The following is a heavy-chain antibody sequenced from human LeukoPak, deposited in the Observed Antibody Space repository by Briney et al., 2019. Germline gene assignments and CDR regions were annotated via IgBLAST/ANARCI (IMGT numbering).Heavy chain of an antibody. CDR2: IYPGDSDT. J-gene: IGHJ6*02. V-gene: IGHV5-51*01. D-gene: IGHD4-17*01. CDR3: ARGTVTTLGFYYGMDV. Sequence: GESLKISCKGSGYSFTSYWIAWVRQMPGKGLEWMGIIYPGDSDTRYSPPFQGQVTISADKSINTAYLQWSSLKASDTAMYYCARGTVTTLGFYYGMDVWGQGTTVIVSS. CDR1: GYSFTSYW.